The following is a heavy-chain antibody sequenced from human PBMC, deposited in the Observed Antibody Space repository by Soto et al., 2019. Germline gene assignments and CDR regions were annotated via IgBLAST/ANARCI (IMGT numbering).Heavy chain of an antibody. CDR2: IYYSGST. CDR3: ARHFPTGWFGELFFDY. CDR1: GGSISSSSYY. Sequence: QLQLQESGPGLVKPSETLSLTCTVSGGSISSSSYYWGWIRQHPGKGLEWIGSIYYSGSTYYNPSLKSLVTLSVDTSTNQLSLKLSSVTAADTAVYYCARHFPTGWFGELFFDYWGQGTLVTVSS. D-gene: IGHD3-10*01. J-gene: IGHJ4*02. V-gene: IGHV4-39*01.